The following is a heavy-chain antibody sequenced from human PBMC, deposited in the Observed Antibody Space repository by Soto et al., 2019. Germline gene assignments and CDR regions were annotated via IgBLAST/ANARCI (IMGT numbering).Heavy chain of an antibody. CDR2: IYYSGNT. CDR1: GVSISSGGYY. V-gene: IGHV4-31*03. Sequence: SETLSVTCTVSGVSISSGGYYWSWIRQHPGKGLEWIGYIYYSGNTYYNPSLKSRVAISVDTSKNQFSLKLSSVTAADTAVYYCARAPGDYYDSSGPLYFDYWGQGTVVTVSS. D-gene: IGHD3-22*01. CDR3: ARAPGDYYDSSGPLYFDY. J-gene: IGHJ4*02.